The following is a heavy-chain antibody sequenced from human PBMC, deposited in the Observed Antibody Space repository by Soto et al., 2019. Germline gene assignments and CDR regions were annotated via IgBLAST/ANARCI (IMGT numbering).Heavy chain of an antibody. CDR2: ISYDGSNK. J-gene: IGHJ4*02. D-gene: IGHD2-21*02. Sequence: GGSLRLSCAASGFTFSSYAMHWVRQAPGKGLEWVAVISYDGSNKYYADSVKGRFTISRDNSKNTLYLQMNSLRAEDTAVYYCASFTDCGGDCDWGQGTPVTSPQ. CDR1: GFTFSSYA. V-gene: IGHV3-30-3*01. CDR3: ASFTDCGGDCD.